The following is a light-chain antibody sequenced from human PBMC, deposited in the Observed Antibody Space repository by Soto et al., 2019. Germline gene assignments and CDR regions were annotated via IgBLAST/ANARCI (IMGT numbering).Light chain of an antibody. CDR3: QEYYSPPFT. CDR1: QGISSS. CDR2: AAS. Sequence: DIQMPQYPSSLSASVGDRVTITCRASQGISSSLAWYQHKPGKVPELLIYAASTLHSGVPSRFSGSGSGTDFTLTISSLQPEDVATYYCQEYYSPPFTFGPGTKVNFK. V-gene: IGKV1-27*01. J-gene: IGKJ3*01.